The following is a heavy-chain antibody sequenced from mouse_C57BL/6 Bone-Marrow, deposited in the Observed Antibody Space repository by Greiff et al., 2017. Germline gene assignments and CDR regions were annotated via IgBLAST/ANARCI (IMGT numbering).Heavy chain of an antibody. V-gene: IGHV1-74*01. CDR2: IHPSDSDT. CDR3: EIFTTVVGYYAMDY. Sequence: QVQLLQPGADLVKPGASVKVSCKASGYTFTSYWMHWVKQRPGQGLEWIGRIHPSDSDTNYIQTFKGRFTLSVDKSSSTAYMQLSSLTSEDSAVYYCEIFTTVVGYYAMDYWGQGTSVTVSS. CDR1: GYTFTSYW. J-gene: IGHJ4*01. D-gene: IGHD1-1*01.